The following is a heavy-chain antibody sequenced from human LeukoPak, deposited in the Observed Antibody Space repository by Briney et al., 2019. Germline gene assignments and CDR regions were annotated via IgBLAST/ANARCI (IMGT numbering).Heavy chain of an antibody. CDR2: TYYSGST. CDR1: GGSISSSSYY. J-gene: IGHJ4*02. Sequence: SETLSLTCTVSGGSISSSSYYWGWIRQPPEKGLEWIGSTYYSGSTNYNPSLKSRVTISEDTSKNQFSLKLSSVTAADTAVYYCARHMPSCSSPTCYCYFDYWGQGSLVTVSS. D-gene: IGHD2-2*01. V-gene: IGHV4-39*01. CDR3: ARHMPSCSSPTCYCYFDY.